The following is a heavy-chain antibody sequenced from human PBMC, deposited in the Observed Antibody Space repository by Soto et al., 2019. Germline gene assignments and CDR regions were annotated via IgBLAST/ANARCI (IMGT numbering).Heavy chain of an antibody. Sequence: EVQLLESGGGLVQPGGSLRLSCAASGFSFSSYAMNWVRQAPGKGLEWVSNISGSGSSTYYADSVKGRFSISRDNSKHTLYLQMNSLRAEDTAIYYCAKGRGFGDFDYWGQGTLVTVSS. CDR2: ISGSGSST. CDR1: GFSFSSYA. D-gene: IGHD3-10*01. V-gene: IGHV3-23*01. J-gene: IGHJ4*02. CDR3: AKGRGFGDFDY.